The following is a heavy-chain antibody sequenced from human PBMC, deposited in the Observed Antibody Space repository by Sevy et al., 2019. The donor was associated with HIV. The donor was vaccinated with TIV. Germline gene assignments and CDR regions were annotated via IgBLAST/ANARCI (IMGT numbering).Heavy chain of an antibody. J-gene: IGHJ4*02. D-gene: IGHD1-20*01. CDR1: GVSISSSGYY. Sequence: SETLSLTCTVSGVSISSSGYYWGWIRQPPGKGLEWIASIRYSGNTYYNPSLKSRVTISADTSKNQFSLKLNSVTAADTAMYYCAGPTLTYNNGWSYYDYWGQGTVVTVSS. CDR3: AGPTLTYNNGWSYYDY. CDR2: IRYSGNT. V-gene: IGHV4-39*01.